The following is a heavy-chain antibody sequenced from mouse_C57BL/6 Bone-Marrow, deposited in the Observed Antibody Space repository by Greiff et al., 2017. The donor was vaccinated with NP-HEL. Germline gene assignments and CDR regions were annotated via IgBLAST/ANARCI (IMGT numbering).Heavy chain of an antibody. V-gene: IGHV5-4*01. CDR1: GFTFSSYA. J-gene: IGHJ3*01. D-gene: IGHD2-5*01. Sequence: EVQLVESGGGLVKPGGSLKLSCAASGFTFSSYAMSWVRQTPEKRLEWVATISDGGSYTYYPDNVKGRFTISRDNAKNNLYLQMSHLKSEDTAMYYCARALYSNYPFAYWGQGTLVTVSA. CDR3: ARALYSNYPFAY. CDR2: ISDGGSYT.